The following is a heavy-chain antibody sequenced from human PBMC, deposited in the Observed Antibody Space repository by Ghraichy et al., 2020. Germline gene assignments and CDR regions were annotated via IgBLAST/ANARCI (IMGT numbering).Heavy chain of an antibody. V-gene: IGHV4-31*03. CDR3: ARTVVVVPAATFYYYYGMDV. J-gene: IGHJ6*02. D-gene: IGHD2-2*01. CDR2: IYYSGST. CDR1: GGSISSGGYY. Sequence: SETLSLTCTVSGGSISSGGYYWSWIRQHPGKGLEWIGYIYYSGSTYYNPSLKSRVTISVDTSKNQFSLKLSSVTAADTAVYYCARTVVVVPAATFYYYYGMDVWGQGTTVTVSS.